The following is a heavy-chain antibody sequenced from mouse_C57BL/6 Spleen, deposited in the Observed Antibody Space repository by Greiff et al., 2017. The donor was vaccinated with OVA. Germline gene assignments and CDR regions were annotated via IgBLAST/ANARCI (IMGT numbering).Heavy chain of an antibody. V-gene: IGHV5-17*01. J-gene: IGHJ3*01. Sequence: EVKLMESGGGLVKPGGSLKLSCAASGFTFSDYGMHWVRQAPEKGLEWVAYISSGSSTIYYADTVKGRFTISRDNAKNTLFLHMTSLRSEDAAMDYCARGDDYDAWFADWGQGTLVTVSA. CDR3: ARGDDYDAWFAD. CDR1: GFTFSDYG. D-gene: IGHD2-4*01. CDR2: ISSGSSTI.